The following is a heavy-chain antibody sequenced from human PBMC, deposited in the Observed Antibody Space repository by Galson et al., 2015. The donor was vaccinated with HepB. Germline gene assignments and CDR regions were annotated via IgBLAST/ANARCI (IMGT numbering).Heavy chain of an antibody. D-gene: IGHD6-19*01. V-gene: IGHV3-48*01. CDR2: ISSASSTI. Sequence: SLRLSCAASGFTFSSYSMNWVRQAPGKGLEWISYISSASSTIYYADSVKGRFSFSRDNVKNSLYLQMNSLGAEDTAVYYCARDRGSSAFDYWGQGTLVTVSS. J-gene: IGHJ4*02. CDR1: GFTFSSYS. CDR3: ARDRGSSAFDY.